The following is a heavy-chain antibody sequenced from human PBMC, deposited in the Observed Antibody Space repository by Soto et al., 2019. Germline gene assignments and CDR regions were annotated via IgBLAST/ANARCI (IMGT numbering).Heavy chain of an antibody. V-gene: IGHV1-69*01. Sequence: QVQLVQSGAEVKKPGSSVKVSCKASGGTFSNHAISWVRQAPGPGLEWMGGIIPMFGTADYAQKFQGRVTITADESTTTAHMELSSLRSEDSAVYYCARDDATYCGGDCYRYFFYGLDVWGQGTTVTVSS. D-gene: IGHD2-21*02. CDR1: GGTFSNHA. J-gene: IGHJ6*02. CDR3: ARDDATYCGGDCYRYFFYGLDV. CDR2: IIPMFGTA.